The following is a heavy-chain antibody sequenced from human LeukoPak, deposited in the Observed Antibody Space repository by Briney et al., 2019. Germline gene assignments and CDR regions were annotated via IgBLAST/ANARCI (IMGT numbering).Heavy chain of an antibody. D-gene: IGHD3-10*01. V-gene: IGHV3-48*03. CDR1: EFIFSNYE. Sequence: PGGSLRLSCAASEFIFSNYEMNWVRQAPGKGLEWLSHINSGGGIIYYADSVKGRFTISRDNAKNSLYLQMNSLRAEDTAVYYCARDRSPYYYGSGKNAFDIWGQGTMVTVSS. CDR2: INSGGGII. J-gene: IGHJ3*02. CDR3: ARDRSPYYYGSGKNAFDI.